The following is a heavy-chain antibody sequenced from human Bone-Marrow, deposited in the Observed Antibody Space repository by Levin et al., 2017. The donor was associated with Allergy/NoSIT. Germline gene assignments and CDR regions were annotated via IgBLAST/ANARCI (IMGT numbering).Heavy chain of an antibody. Sequence: PSETLSLTCIVSGDSMSTYYWGWVRQPAGKRLEWIGHMYSSGYTNYNPSLKSRVAMALDTSRNQFSLTLTSVTAADTALYFCVRDVSGGAPTIDSWGQGTPVTVSS. CDR1: GDSMSTYY. CDR2: MYSSGYT. D-gene: IGHD3-10*01. CDR3: VRDVSGGAPTIDS. J-gene: IGHJ4*02. V-gene: IGHV4-4*07.